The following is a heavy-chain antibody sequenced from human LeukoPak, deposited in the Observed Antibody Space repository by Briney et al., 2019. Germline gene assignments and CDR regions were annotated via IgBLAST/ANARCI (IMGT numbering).Heavy chain of an antibody. D-gene: IGHD2-2*01. J-gene: IGHJ4*02. CDR1: RFTFISTW. V-gene: IGHV3-74*03. CDR3: AGDWYHAIDY. Sequence: GWSLRLSRASSRFTFISTWLHWVRQVPGKELVWVARIDSDGRRTTYAESVKGRFTISRDNAKNTLYLEMNSLGVEDTAVYYCAGDWYHAIDYWGQGTLVTVSS. CDR2: IDSDGRRT.